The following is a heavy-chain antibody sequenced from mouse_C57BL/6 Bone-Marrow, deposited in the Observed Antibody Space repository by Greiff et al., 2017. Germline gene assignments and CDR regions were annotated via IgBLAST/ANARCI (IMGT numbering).Heavy chain of an antibody. D-gene: IGHD3-2*02. Sequence: QVQLQQSGSELVKPGASVKLSCKASGYTFTSYWMHWVKQRPGRGLEWIGRIDPNSGGTKYNEKFKSKATLTVDKPSSTAYMQLSSLTSEDAAVYYCAREGLTAQATDFDYWGQGTTLTVSS. CDR3: AREGLTAQATDFDY. CDR2: IDPNSGGT. J-gene: IGHJ2*01. V-gene: IGHV1-72*01. CDR1: GYTFTSYW.